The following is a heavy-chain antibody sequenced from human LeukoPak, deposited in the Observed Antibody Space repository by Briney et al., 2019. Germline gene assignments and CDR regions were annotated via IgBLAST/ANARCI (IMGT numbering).Heavy chain of an antibody. D-gene: IGHD3-16*02. J-gene: IGHJ4*02. CDR3: ARGISDYVWGSYRPDSY. CDR2: IGAYNGNT. Sequence: ASVKVSCGASGYTFTSYGISWVRQAPGQGLEWMGWIGAYNGNTNYAQTLQGRGTMTTDTSTSTAYMELRSLRSDHTAVYCCARGISDYVWGSYRPDSYWGQGTLVTVSS. CDR1: GYTFTSYG. V-gene: IGHV1-18*01.